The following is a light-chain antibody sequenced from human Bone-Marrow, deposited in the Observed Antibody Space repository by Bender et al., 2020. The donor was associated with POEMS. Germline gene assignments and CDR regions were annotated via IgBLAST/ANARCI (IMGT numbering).Light chain of an antibody. Sequence: QSALTQPASVSGSPGQSITISCTGTSSDVGTYKYVSWYQQHPGKAPRLMIYDASHRPAGVYNRFSGSKSGNPASLTISGLQADDEADYDCSSYTSSSTMVFGGGTKLAVL. CDR2: DAS. CDR1: SSDVGTYKY. V-gene: IGLV2-14*01. J-gene: IGLJ2*01. CDR3: SSYTSSSTMV.